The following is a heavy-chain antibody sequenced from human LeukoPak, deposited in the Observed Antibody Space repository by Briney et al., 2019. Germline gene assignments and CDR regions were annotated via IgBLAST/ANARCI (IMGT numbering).Heavy chain of an antibody. J-gene: IGHJ4*02. CDR1: GGTFSSYA. V-gene: IGHV1-69*04. CDR2: IIPILGIA. CDR3: AREEVAGTYYFDY. D-gene: IGHD6-19*01. Sequence: SVKVSCKASGGTFSSYAISWVRQAPGQGLEWMGRIIPILGIADYAQKFQGRVTITADKSTSTACMELSSLRSEDTAVYYCAREEVAGTYYFDYWGQGTLVTVSS.